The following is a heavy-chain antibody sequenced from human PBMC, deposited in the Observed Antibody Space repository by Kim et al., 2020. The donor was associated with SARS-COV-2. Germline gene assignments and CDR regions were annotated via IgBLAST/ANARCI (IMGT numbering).Heavy chain of an antibody. J-gene: IGHJ4*02. Sequence: VKGRFTIARDTAKNSLYLQMTSRRAEDTAVYYCAREPSPDTYYYDSSVDYWGQGTLVTVSS. CDR3: AREPSPDTYYYDSSVDY. D-gene: IGHD3-22*01. V-gene: IGHV3-11*06.